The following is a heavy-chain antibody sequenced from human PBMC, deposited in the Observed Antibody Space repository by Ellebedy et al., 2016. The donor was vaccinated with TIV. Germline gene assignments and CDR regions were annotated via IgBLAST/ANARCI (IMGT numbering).Heavy chain of an antibody. CDR2: IYPGDSDT. J-gene: IGHJ5*02. D-gene: IGHD5-12*01. V-gene: IGHV5-51*01. Sequence: GESLKISXKGSGYSFTSYWIGWVRQMPGKGLEWMGIIYPGDSDTRYSPSFQGQVTISADKSISTAYLQWSSLKASDTAMYYCARLGYSGYDARDKWPDPWGQGTLVTVSS. CDR1: GYSFTSYW. CDR3: ARLGYSGYDARDKWPDP.